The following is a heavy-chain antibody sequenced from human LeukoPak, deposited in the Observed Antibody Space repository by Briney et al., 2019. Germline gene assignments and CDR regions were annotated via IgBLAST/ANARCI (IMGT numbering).Heavy chain of an antibody. CDR3: ARDLTTVTTFDY. J-gene: IGHJ2*01. V-gene: IGHV3-21*01. Sequence: GGSLRLSCAASRFTFSTYTMNWVRQAPGKGLEWVSSIDSSSSYIYYADSVKGRSTISRDNAKNSLYLQMNTLRAEDTAVYYCARDLTTVTTFDYWGRGALRTVSS. CDR2: IDSSSSYI. D-gene: IGHD4-17*01. CDR1: RFTFSTYT.